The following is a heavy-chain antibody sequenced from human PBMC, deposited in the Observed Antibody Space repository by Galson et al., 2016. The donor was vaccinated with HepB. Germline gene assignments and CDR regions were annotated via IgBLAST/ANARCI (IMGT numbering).Heavy chain of an antibody. CDR2: IITVSGTP. J-gene: IGHJ6*03. CDR3: ARHMRFLENYMDV. Sequence: SVKVSCKASGGTFTSYVISWVRQAPGQGLEWMGGIITVSGTPTYAQKFQGRVTMTADKSKSTAYMELSSLRSEDTAVYYCARHMRFLENYMDVWGKGTTVTVSS. CDR1: GGTFTSYV. V-gene: IGHV1-69*06. D-gene: IGHD3-3*01.